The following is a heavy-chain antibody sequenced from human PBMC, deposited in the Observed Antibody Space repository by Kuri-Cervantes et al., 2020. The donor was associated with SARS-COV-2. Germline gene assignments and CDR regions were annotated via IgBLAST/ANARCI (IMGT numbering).Heavy chain of an antibody. CDR1: GVPLNTYS. CDR3: ARGHIGVIPSPILGLGPHYYYYHMDV. V-gene: IGHV4-34*01. Sequence: SETLSLTCAVFGVPLNTYSWSWVRQSPGKGLQWIGEINHSGGTKYKPSLKGRVSISIDASKNQVSLKMTSVTAADAAVYYCARGHIGVIPSPILGLGPHYYYYHMDVWGQGTTVTV. J-gene: IGHJ6*02. D-gene: IGHD3-16*01. CDR2: INHSGGT.